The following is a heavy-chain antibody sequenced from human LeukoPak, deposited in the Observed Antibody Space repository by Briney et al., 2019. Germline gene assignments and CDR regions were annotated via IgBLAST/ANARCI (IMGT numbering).Heavy chain of an antibody. J-gene: IGHJ6*03. CDR2: INSDGSST. D-gene: IGHD2-8*01. CDR1: GFTFSSYW. CDR3: AGVRYYYYYMDV. Sequence: GGSLRLSCAASGFTFSSYWMHWVRQAPGKGLVWVSRINSDGSSTSYADSVKGRFTISRDNAKNSLYLQMNSLRAEDTAVYYCAGVRYYYYYMDVWGKGTTVTISS. V-gene: IGHV3-74*01.